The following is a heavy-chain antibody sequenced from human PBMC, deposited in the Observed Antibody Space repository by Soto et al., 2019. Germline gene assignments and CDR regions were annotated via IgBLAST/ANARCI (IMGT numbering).Heavy chain of an antibody. CDR3: ERNNGGGGSCDFAY. Sequence: SETLSLTCTVSGGSISSYYWSWIRQPPGKGLEWIGYIYYSGSTNYNPSLKSRVTISVDTSKNQFSLKLSSVTAADTAVYYCERNNGGGGSCDFAYWGQGTLVTVSS. CDR2: IYYSGST. D-gene: IGHD2-15*01. J-gene: IGHJ4*02. CDR1: GGSISSYY. V-gene: IGHV4-59*08.